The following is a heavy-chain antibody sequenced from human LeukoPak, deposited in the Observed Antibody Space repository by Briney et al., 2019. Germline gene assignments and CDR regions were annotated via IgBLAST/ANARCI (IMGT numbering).Heavy chain of an antibody. CDR1: GLTLSHHG. CDR3: VTGSSGTNLLVYFDS. V-gene: IGHV3-30*02. Sequence: PGGSLRLSCTTSGLTLSHHGMHWVRQAPGRGLDWVAFIWYDGRNKNYADYAKGRFTLSRDNSKNMVYLQMNSLRVEDTAVYHCVTGSSGTNLLVYFDSWGQGTLVTVSS. J-gene: IGHJ4*02. D-gene: IGHD1-7*01. CDR2: IWYDGRNK.